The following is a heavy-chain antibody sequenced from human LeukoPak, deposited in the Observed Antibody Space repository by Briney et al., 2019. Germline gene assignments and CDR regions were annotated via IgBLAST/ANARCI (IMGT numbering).Heavy chain of an antibody. J-gene: IGHJ4*02. V-gene: IGHV3-23*01. CDR2: ISGSGSPT. CDR1: GFTFSSYV. CDR3: APDPNKWLRNY. D-gene: IGHD5-12*01. Sequence: QPGGSLRLSCAASGFTFSSYVMSWVRQAPGKGLEWVSSISGSGSPTYYADSVRGRFTISRDNSKNTLCLQMNSLRADDTAAYYCAPDPNKWLRNYWGQGTLVTVSS.